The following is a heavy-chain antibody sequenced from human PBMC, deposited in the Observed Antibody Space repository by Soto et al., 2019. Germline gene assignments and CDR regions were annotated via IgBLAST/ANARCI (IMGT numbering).Heavy chain of an antibody. D-gene: IGHD3-16*02. Sequence: SVKVSCKASVGTFSSYAISWARQAPGQGLEWMGGIIPIFGTANYAQKFQGRVTITADESTSTAYMELSGLRSEDTVVYYCASAITFGGVIGNDYWGQGTLVTVSA. CDR1: VGTFSSYA. CDR2: IIPIFGTA. V-gene: IGHV1-69*13. J-gene: IGHJ4*02. CDR3: ASAITFGGVIGNDY.